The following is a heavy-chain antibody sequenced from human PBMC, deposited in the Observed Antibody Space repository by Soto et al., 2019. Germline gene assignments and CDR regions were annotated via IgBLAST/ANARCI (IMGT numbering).Heavy chain of an antibody. CDR1: GGSISSSNW. V-gene: IGHV4-4*02. CDR3: ARATCGGDCYHRDAHWYFDL. D-gene: IGHD2-21*02. J-gene: IGHJ2*01. Sequence: QVQLQESGPGLVKPSGTLSLTCAVSGGSISSSNWWSWVRQPPGKGLEWIGEIYHSGSTNYNPSLKRRGTISVDKSKNQFSRKLSSVTAADAAVYYCARATCGGDCYHRDAHWYFDLWGRGTLVTVSS. CDR2: IYHSGST.